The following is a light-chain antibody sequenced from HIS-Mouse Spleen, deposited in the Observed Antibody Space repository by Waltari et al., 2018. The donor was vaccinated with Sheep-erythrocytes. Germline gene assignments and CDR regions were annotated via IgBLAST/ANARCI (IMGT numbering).Light chain of an antibody. V-gene: IGLV2-8*01. CDR1: SSDVGGYNY. Sequence: QSALTQPPSASGSPGQSVTIPCTGTSSDVGGYNYVSWYQQHPGKAPKLMIYDVSKRPSGVPVRFSGSKSGNTASLTISGLQAEDEADYYCCSYAGSYNHVFATGTKVTVL. J-gene: IGLJ1*01. CDR2: DVS. CDR3: CSYAGSYNHV.